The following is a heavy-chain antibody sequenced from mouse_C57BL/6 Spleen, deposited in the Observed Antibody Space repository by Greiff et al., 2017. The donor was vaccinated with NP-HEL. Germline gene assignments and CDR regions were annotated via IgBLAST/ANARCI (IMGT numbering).Heavy chain of an antibody. Sequence: EVQLQQSGAELVRPGASVKLSCTASGFNIKDDYMHWVKQRPEQGLEWIGWIDPENGDTEYASKFQGKATITADTSSNTAYLQLSSLTSEDTAVYYCTTLPYYYGSSYEYYAMDYWGQGTSVTVSS. CDR3: TTLPYYYGSSYEYYAMDY. CDR2: IDPENGDT. CDR1: GFNIKDDY. J-gene: IGHJ4*01. V-gene: IGHV14-4*01. D-gene: IGHD1-1*01.